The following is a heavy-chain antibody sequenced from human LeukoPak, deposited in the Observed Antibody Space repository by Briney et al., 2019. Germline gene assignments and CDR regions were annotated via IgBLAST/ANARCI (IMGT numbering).Heavy chain of an antibody. V-gene: IGHV3-7*01. CDR3: ATKGRWELLRGYYYYMDV. CDR2: INQDGSEK. Sequence: PGRSLRLSCAASGFTFDDYAMHWVRQAPGKGLEWVANINQDGSEKYYVDSVKGRFTISRDNAKNSLYLQMNSLRAEDTAVYYCATKGRWELLRGYYYYMDVWGKGTTVTVSS. D-gene: IGHD1-26*01. CDR1: GFTFDDYA. J-gene: IGHJ6*03.